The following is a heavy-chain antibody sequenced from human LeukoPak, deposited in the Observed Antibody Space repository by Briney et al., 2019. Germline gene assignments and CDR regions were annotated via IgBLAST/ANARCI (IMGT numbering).Heavy chain of an antibody. CDR3: ARGQAPLWFGELGDY. CDR2: IYYSGST. V-gene: IGHV4-30-4*08. Sequence: SETLSLTCTVSGGSISSGDYYWSWIRQPPGKGLEWIGYIYYSGSTYYNPSLKSRVTISVDTSKNQFSLKLSSVTAADTAVYYCARGQAPLWFGELGDYWGQGTLVTVSS. CDR1: GGSISSGDYY. D-gene: IGHD3-10*01. J-gene: IGHJ4*02.